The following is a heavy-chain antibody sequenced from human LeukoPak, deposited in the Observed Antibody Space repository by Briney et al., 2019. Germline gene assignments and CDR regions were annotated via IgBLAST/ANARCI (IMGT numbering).Heavy chain of an antibody. CDR3: AKPQSDYSGYYHGMDV. D-gene: IGHD4-11*01. Sequence: GGSLRLSCAASGFTFISYATHWVRQAPGKGLEWVAFISYDGSDKYYADSVKGRVTNSRDNSKNTLYLQLDSLRAEDTAVYYCAKPQSDYSGYYHGMDVWGQGTTVTVS. V-gene: IGHV3-30*18. CDR1: GFTFISYA. CDR2: ISYDGSDK. J-gene: IGHJ6*02.